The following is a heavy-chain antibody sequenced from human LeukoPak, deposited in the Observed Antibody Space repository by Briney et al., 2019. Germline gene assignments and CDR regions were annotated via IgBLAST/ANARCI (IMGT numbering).Heavy chain of an antibody. CDR1: GGSFSGYY. J-gene: IGHJ5*02. Sequence: SETLSLTCAVNGGSFSGYYWSWIRQPPGKGLEWIGEINHSGSTNYNPSLKSRVTISVDTSKNQFSLKLSSVTAADTAVYYCARDMGDYDILTGCSLEYNWFDPWGQGTLVTVSS. V-gene: IGHV4-34*01. CDR2: INHSGST. CDR3: ARDMGDYDILTGCSLEYNWFDP. D-gene: IGHD3-9*01.